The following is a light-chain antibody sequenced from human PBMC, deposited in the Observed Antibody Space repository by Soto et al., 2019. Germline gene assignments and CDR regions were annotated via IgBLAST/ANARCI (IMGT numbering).Light chain of an antibody. CDR3: CSSVGSPNWV. CDR1: SSDVGSYDR. Sequence: QSALTQPASVSGSPGQSITISCTGTSSDVGSYDRVSWYQQHPDKAPTLIIYEVNKRPSGVSNRFSGSKSGNTASLTISGLHAEDEADYYCCSSVGSPNWVFGGGTKLTVL. V-gene: IGLV2-23*02. J-gene: IGLJ3*02. CDR2: EVN.